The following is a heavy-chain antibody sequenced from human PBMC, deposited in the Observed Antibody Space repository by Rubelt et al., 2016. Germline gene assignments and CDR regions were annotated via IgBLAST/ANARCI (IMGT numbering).Heavy chain of an antibody. CDR3: ARVRFGDSWFDP. J-gene: IGHJ5*02. CDR2: FDPEDGET. D-gene: IGHD3-10*01. V-gene: IGHV1-24*01. CDR1: GYTVTELS. Sequence: QVQLVQSGAEVKKPGASVKVSCKVSGYTVTELSMPWVRQATGKGLEWMGGFDPEDGETIYAQKIQGRVTMTEDTSTDTAYMELSSLRSEDTAVYYCARVRFGDSWFDPWGQGTLVTVSS.